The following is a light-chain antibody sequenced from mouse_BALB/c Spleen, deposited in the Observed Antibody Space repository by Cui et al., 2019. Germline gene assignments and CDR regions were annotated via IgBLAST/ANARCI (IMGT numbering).Light chain of an antibody. V-gene: IGKV4-55*01. CDR3: QQWSSYPLT. CDR1: SSVSY. CDR2: DTS. Sequence: QIVLTQSPAIMSASPGEKVTMTCSASSSVSYMYWYQQKPGSSPRLLIYDTSHLASGDPCRFSGSGSGTSYSLTISRMEAEDAATYYCQQWSSYPLTFGGGTKLEIK. J-gene: IGKJ1*01.